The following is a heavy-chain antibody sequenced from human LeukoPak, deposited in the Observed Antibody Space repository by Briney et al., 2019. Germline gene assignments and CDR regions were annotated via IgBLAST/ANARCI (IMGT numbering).Heavy chain of an antibody. CDR3: ARGGDDFWSGYLYTFDY. CDR2: IYYSGST. D-gene: IGHD3-3*01. CDR1: GGSISSYY. J-gene: IGHJ4*02. V-gene: IGHV4-59*01. Sequence: SETLSLTCTVSGGSISSYYWSWIRQPPGKGLERIGYIYYSGSTNYNPSLKSRVTISVHTSKNQFSLKLSSVTAADTAVYYCARGGDDFWSGYLYTFDYWGQGTVVTVSS.